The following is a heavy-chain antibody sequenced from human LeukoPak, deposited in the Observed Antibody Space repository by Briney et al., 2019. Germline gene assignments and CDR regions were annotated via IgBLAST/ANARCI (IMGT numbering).Heavy chain of an antibody. CDR3: ASWWTIAVAGTRDY. V-gene: IGHV3-21*01. CDR1: GFTFSSYS. D-gene: IGHD6-19*01. Sequence: GGSLRLSCAASGFTFSSYSMNWVRQAPGKGLEWVSSISSSSSYIYYADSVKGRFTISRDNAKNSLYLQMNSLRAEDTAVYYCASWWTIAVAGTRDYWGQGTLVTVSS. J-gene: IGHJ4*02. CDR2: ISSSSSYI.